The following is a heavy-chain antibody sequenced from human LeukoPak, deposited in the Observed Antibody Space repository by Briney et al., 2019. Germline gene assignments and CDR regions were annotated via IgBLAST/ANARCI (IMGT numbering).Heavy chain of an antibody. J-gene: IGHJ5*02. CDR3: ARRLTQYDCFDP. V-gene: IGHV6-1*01. CDR1: GDSVSSNTAT. CDR2: TYYRSTWYN. Sequence: SQTLSLTCLLSGDSVSSNTATWNWIRQSPSRGLEWLGRTYYRSTWYNDYAVSVRGRITVNPDTSKNQFSLHLNSVTPEDTAVYYCARRLTQYDCFDPWGQGILVTVSS. D-gene: IGHD2-2*01.